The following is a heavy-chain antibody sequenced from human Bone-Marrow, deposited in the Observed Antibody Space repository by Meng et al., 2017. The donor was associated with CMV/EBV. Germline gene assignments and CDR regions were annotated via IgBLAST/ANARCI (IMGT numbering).Heavy chain of an antibody. CDR1: AFTFSSYA. D-gene: IGHD1-14*01. CDR2: ISGSGGTA. Sequence: LSLTCAASAFTFSSYAMSWVRQAPGKGLEWVSSISGSGGTAYYADSVKGRFTISRDNAKNSLYLQMNSLRAEDTAVYYCARKPGTLYYYYGMDVWGQGTTVTVAS. V-gene: IGHV3-23*01. CDR3: ARKPGTLYYYYGMDV. J-gene: IGHJ6*02.